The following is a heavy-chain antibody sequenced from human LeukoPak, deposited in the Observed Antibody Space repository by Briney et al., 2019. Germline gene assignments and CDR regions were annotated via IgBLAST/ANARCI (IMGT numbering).Heavy chain of an antibody. CDR1: GFTVSSNY. J-gene: IGHJ4*02. D-gene: IGHD6-6*01. Sequence: PGGSLRLSCAASGFTVSSNYMSWVRQAPGKGLEWVSVIYSGGSTYYADSVKGRFTISRDNSKNTLYLQMNSLRAEDTAVYYCAKVWASQLVAGHYYFDYWGQGTLVTVSS. CDR3: AKVWASQLVAGHYYFDY. V-gene: IGHV3-53*01. CDR2: IYSGGST.